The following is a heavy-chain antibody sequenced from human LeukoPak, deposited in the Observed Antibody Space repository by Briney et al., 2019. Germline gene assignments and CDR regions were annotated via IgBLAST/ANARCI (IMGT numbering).Heavy chain of an antibody. D-gene: IGHD6-13*01. CDR1: GGSISSGGYY. CDR2: IYYSGST. J-gene: IGHJ6*02. CDR3: ERDLGSSSWGEGYYGMDV. V-gene: IGHV4-31*03. Sequence: SETLSLTCTVSGGSISSGGYYWSWIRQHPGKGLEWIGYIYYSGSTYHNPSLKSRVTISVDTSKNQFSLKLSSVTAADTAVYYCERDLGSSSWGEGYYGMDVWGQGTTVTVSS.